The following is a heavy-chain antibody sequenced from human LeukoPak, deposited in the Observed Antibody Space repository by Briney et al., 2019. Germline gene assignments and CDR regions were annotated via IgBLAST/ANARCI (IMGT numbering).Heavy chain of an antibody. Sequence: PGESLKISCKGSGYSFTSYWIGWVRQMPGKGLEWMGIIYPGDSDTRYSPSFQGQVTISADKSISTAYLQWSSLKASDTAMYYCARGNYYDSSGYYCGWFDPWGQGTLVTVSS. J-gene: IGHJ5*02. D-gene: IGHD3-22*01. CDR3: ARGNYYDSSGYYCGWFDP. V-gene: IGHV5-51*01. CDR2: IYPGDSDT. CDR1: GYSFTSYW.